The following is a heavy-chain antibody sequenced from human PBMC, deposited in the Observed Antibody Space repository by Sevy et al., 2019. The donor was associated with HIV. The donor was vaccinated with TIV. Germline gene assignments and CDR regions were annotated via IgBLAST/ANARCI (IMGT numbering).Heavy chain of an antibody. CDR3: AGGRYDSSGSFDALDI. Sequence: GGSLRLSCKPSGFTFTSYAMNLVRQAPGKGLEWISTIYGSGGVTYYADSVKGRFTISRDKSKNTLYLQMNSLRTEDTALYYCAGGRYDSSGSFDALDIWGQGTMVTVSS. V-gene: IGHV3-23*01. CDR1: GFTFTSYA. CDR2: IYGSGGVT. D-gene: IGHD3-22*01. J-gene: IGHJ3*02.